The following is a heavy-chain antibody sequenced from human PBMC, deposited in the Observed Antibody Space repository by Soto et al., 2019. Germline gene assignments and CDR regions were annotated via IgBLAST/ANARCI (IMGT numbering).Heavy chain of an antibody. CDR2: MIPIFGTP. V-gene: IGHV1-69*01. J-gene: IGHJ4*02. Sequence: QVPLVQSGAEVKKPGSSVKVSCKASGVTFSRQDMRWVRQAPGQGLEWIGGMIPIFGTPQYAEKFQDRVTITADESTSTGYMELSSLTSEDTAVYYCATNEGRDGYSFDYWGQGTLVTVSS. CDR3: ATNEGRDGYSFDY. D-gene: IGHD5-12*01. CDR1: GVTFSRQD.